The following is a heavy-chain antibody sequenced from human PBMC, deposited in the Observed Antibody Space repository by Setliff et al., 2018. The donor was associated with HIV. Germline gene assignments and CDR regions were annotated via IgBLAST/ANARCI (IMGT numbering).Heavy chain of an antibody. CDR1: GGSFSAYH. D-gene: IGHD3-10*01. V-gene: IGHV4-34*01. CDR3: ATYADRESNRFDP. Sequence: LSLTCAVYGGSFSAYHWSWIRQTPGKGLEWIAEINPSGTTNYNPSLKSRVTISVDTSKNQFSLKLSSVTAADTAVYYCATYADRESNRFDPWGQGALVTVSS. CDR2: INPSGTT. J-gene: IGHJ5*02.